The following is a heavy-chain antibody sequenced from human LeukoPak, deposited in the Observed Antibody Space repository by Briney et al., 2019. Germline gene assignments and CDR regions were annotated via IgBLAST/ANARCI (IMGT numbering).Heavy chain of an antibody. CDR3: ARDYDYSLDY. J-gene: IGHJ4*02. V-gene: IGHV3-7*01. Sequence: PGGSLRLSCAASGFPFSTYWMSWVRQASGKGLEWVANIKQDGSEKHYVDSVKGRFTISRDNAKNSLYLQMNSLGAEDTAVYYCARDYDYSLDYWGQGTLVTVSS. D-gene: IGHD4/OR15-4a*01. CDR2: IKQDGSEK. CDR1: GFPFSTYW.